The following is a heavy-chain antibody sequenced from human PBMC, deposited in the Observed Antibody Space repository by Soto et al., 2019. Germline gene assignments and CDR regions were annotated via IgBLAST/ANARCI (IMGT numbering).Heavy chain of an antibody. CDR2: INHSGST. V-gene: IGHV4-34*01. CDR3: ARVIDGGSYYYGMDV. Sequence: PSETLSLTCAVYGGSFSGYYWSWIRQPPGKGLEWIGEINHSGSTNYNPSLKSRVTISVDTSKNQFSLKLSSVTAADTAVYYCARVIDGGSYYYGMDVWVQGTTVTVSS. D-gene: IGHD2-15*01. J-gene: IGHJ6*02. CDR1: GGSFSGYY.